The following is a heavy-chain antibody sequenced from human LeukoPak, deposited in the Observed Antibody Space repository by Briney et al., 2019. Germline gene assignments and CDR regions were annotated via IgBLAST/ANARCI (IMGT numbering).Heavy chain of an antibody. D-gene: IGHD6-13*01. CDR1: RYTFTGYH. CDR2: INPYSGDT. J-gene: IGHJ4*02. CDR3: ARDQGSLTRSWYTGY. Sequence: ASVKVSCKASRYTFTGYHIHWVRQAPGQGLEWMGRINPYSGDTNFAQKFQGRVTMTRDTSITTAYVDLSSLTPDDTAVYFCARDQGSLTRSWYTGYWGQGTQVTVSS. V-gene: IGHV1-2*06.